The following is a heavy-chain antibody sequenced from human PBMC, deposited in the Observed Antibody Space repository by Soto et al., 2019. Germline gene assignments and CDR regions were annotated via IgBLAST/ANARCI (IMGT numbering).Heavy chain of an antibody. J-gene: IGHJ4*02. CDR2: IYPGDSDT. Sequence: GESLKISCKGSGYSFTSYWIGWVRQLPGKGLEWMGTIYPGDSDTRYSPSFQGQVIISADKSINTAYLQWSSLKAPDTAMYYCARVHIVTTMGFDYWAQGTLVTVSS. V-gene: IGHV5-51*01. CDR3: ARVHIVTTMGFDY. CDR1: GYSFTSYW. D-gene: IGHD5-12*01.